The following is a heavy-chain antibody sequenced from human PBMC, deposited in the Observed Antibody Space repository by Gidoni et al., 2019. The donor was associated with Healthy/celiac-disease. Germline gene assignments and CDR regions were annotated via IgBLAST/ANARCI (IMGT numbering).Heavy chain of an antibody. V-gene: IGHV3-23*04. CDR1: RFTFSSYA. J-gene: IGHJ4*02. D-gene: IGHD3-22*01. Sequence: EVQLVESGGGWVQPGGSLRLSCAASRFTFSSYAMRWVRQAPGKGLEWVSAISGRGGSTYYADSGKGRFTISRDNSKNTLYLQMNSLRAEDTAVYYCAKGQVYYYDSSGYYPFDYWGQGTLVTVSS. CDR2: ISGRGGST. CDR3: AKGQVYYYDSSGYYPFDY.